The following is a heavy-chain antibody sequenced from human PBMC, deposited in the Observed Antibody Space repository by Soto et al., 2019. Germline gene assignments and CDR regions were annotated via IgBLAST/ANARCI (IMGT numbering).Heavy chain of an antibody. J-gene: IGHJ4*02. CDR3: GKPGDRYFDSSGFYVYYFDH. Sequence: GGSLRLSCAASGFRFNDYDMHWVRQAPGKGLEWVAVISYDGNKKNYADSVKGRFTISRDNSKNTLYLQMNSLRAEDTAVYYCGKPGDRYFDSSGFYVYYFDHWGQGSLVTVSS. V-gene: IGHV3-30*18. D-gene: IGHD3-22*01. CDR2: ISYDGNKK. CDR1: GFRFNDYD.